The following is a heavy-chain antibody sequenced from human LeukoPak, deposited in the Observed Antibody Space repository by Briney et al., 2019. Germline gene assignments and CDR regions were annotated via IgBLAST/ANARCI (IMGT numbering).Heavy chain of an antibody. CDR2: IYYSGST. D-gene: IGHD5-24*01. Sequence: SETLSLTCTVSGGSISSYYWSWIRQPPGKGLEWIGYIYYSGSTNYNPSLKSRVTISVDTSKNQFSLKLSSVTAADTAVYYCARLEMATLYGMDVWGQGTTVTVSS. CDR3: ARLEMATLYGMDV. V-gene: IGHV4-59*08. J-gene: IGHJ6*02. CDR1: GGSISSYY.